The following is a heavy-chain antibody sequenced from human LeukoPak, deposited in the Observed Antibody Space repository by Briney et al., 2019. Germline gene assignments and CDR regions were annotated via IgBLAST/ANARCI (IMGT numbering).Heavy chain of an antibody. CDR3: AKDIVVVVAATRRAYGMDV. D-gene: IGHD2-15*01. V-gene: IGHV3-30*18. CDR2: ISYDGSNK. CDR1: GFTFSSYG. Sequence: GSLRLSCAAPGFTFSSYGMHWVRQAPGKGLEWVAVISYDGSNKYYADSVKGRFAISRDNSKNTLYLQMNSLRAEDTAVYYCAKDIVVVVAATRRAYGMDVWGQGTTVTVSS. J-gene: IGHJ6*02.